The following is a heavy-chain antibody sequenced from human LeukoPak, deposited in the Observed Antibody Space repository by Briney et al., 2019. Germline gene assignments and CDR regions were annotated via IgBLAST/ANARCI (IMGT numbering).Heavy chain of an antibody. D-gene: IGHD5-18*01. V-gene: IGHV1-18*01. CDR1: GYTFTSYG. J-gene: IGHJ4*02. CDR2: ISAYNGNT. Sequence: ASVTVSCKASGYTFTSYGISWVRQAPGQGLEWMGWISAYNGNTNYAQKLQGRVTMTTDTSTSTAYMELRSLRSDDTAVYYCARDLQLWSTADYWGQGTPVTVSS. CDR3: ARDLQLWSTADY.